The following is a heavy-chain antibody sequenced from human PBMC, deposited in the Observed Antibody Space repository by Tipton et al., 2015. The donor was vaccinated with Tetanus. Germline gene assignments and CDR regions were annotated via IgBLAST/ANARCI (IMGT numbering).Heavy chain of an antibody. D-gene: IGHD1-14*01. CDR1: GGSFSGYH. Sequence: LRLSCAVSGGSFSGYHWTWIRQSPGKGLEWIGEINHNGYTSYNPSLKSRVTISVDTSKNHLSRNLTTVTAADTAVYYCARALKQYVRIGDYWGQGSQVTVSS. CDR2: INHNGYT. V-gene: IGHV4-34*01. J-gene: IGHJ4*02. CDR3: ARALKQYVRIGDY.